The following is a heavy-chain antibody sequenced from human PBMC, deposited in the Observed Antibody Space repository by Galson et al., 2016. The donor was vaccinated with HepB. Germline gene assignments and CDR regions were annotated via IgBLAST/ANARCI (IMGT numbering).Heavy chain of an antibody. CDR1: GLSFSVRG. CDR2: IWNDGRTT. CDR3: ATDGPPTVVVGAALDS. Sequence: SLRLSCATSGLSFSVRGMHWVRQAPGKGLEWVAVIWNDGRTTYYGDSVKGRFIISRDNYRETLYLQMNSLRVDDTAIYYCATDGPPTVVVGAALDSWGQGTLVTVSS. V-gene: IGHV3-33*01. J-gene: IGHJ5*01. D-gene: IGHD2-15*01.